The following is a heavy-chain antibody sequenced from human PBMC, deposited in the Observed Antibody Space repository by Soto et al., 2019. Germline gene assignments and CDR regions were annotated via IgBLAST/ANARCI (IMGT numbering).Heavy chain of an antibody. CDR1: GGSISSSNYY. Sequence: QLQLQESGPGLVKPSETLSLTCTVSGGSISSSNYYWGWIRQPPGKGLEWIGSIYYSGSANYNPSLKSRVTIYVDTSKDQFSLNLNSVTAADTAVYYCARKEARIAMVRGVVKNYYYYGMDVWGQGTTVIVSS. D-gene: IGHD3-10*01. CDR3: ARKEARIAMVRGVVKNYYYYGMDV. CDR2: IYYSGSA. V-gene: IGHV4-39*01. J-gene: IGHJ6*02.